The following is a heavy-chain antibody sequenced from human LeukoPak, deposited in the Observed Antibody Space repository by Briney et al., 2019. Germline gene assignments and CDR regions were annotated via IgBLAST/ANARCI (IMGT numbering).Heavy chain of an antibody. D-gene: IGHD5-24*01. CDR3: ARNFRDGYNNSFDY. Sequence: TGGSLRLSCAASGFTFSSYSMNRVRQAPGKGLEWVSSISSSSTYIYYADSVKGRFTISRDNAKNSLYLQMNSLRAEDTAVYYCARNFRDGYNNSFDYWGQGTLVTVSS. CDR1: GFTFSSYS. V-gene: IGHV3-21*01. CDR2: ISSSSTYI. J-gene: IGHJ4*02.